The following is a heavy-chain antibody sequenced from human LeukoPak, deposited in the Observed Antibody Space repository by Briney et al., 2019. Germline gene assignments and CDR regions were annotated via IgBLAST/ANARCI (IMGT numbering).Heavy chain of an antibody. CDR3: ARVDMSYYDILTGYYAPYYYYMDV. CDR2: INHSGST. CDR1: GGSFSGYY. Sequence: SETLSLTCAVYGGSFSGYYWSWIRQPPGKGLEWIGEINHSGSTNYNPSLKSRVTISVDTSKNQFSLKLSSVTAADTAVYYCARVDMSYYDILTGYYAPYYYYMDVWGKGTTVTISS. D-gene: IGHD3-9*01. V-gene: IGHV4-34*01. J-gene: IGHJ6*03.